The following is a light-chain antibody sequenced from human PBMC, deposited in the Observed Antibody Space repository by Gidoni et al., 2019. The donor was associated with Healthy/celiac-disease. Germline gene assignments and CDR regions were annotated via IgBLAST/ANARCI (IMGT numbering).Light chain of an antibody. Sequence: QSALTQPASVSGSPGPSITISCTGTSSDVGGYNYVSWYQQHPGKAPKLMIYEVSNRFSGSKSGNTASLTISGLQAEDEADYYCSSYTSSSTVVFGGGTKLTVL. CDR1: SSDVGGYNY. CDR2: EV. V-gene: IGLV2-14*01. J-gene: IGLJ2*01. CDR3: SSYTSSSTVV.